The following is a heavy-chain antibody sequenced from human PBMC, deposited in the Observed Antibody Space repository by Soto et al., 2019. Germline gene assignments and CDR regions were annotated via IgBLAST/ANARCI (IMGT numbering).Heavy chain of an antibody. J-gene: IGHJ5*02. CDR3: ARDRTQFDP. CDR1: GDSISSYY. V-gene: IGHV4-59*01. Sequence: SETLSLTCTVSGDSISSYYWSWIRQPPGKGLEWIGYIFYSGSTSYNPSLESRVTISVDTSKNQFSLKLSSLTAADTAVYYCARDRTQFDPWGQGTLVTVSS. CDR2: IFYSGST.